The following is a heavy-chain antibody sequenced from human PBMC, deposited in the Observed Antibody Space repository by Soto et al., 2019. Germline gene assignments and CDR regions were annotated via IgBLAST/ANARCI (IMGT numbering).Heavy chain of an antibody. CDR1: GGSFSGYY. D-gene: IGHD2-15*01. CDR3: ARGLYCSGGSCYVYFQH. Sequence: PSETLSLTXAVYGGSFSGYYWSWIRQPPGKGLEWIGEINHSGSTNYNPSLKSRVTISVDTSKNQFSLKLSSVTAADTAVYYCARGLYCSGGSCYVYFQHWGQGTLVTVSS. CDR2: INHSGST. J-gene: IGHJ1*01. V-gene: IGHV4-34*01.